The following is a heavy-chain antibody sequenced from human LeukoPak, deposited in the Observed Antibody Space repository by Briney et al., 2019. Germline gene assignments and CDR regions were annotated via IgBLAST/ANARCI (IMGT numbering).Heavy chain of an antibody. CDR1: GYTFTTYG. V-gene: IGHV1-18*01. J-gene: IGHJ4*02. CDR3: ARGLTTVTTSPFDD. CDR2: ISVFDGNT. D-gene: IGHD4-17*01. Sequence: ASVKVSRKASGYTFTTYGISWVRQAPGQGLEWMGWISVFDGNTNYAQKFQGRVIMTTDTSTSTAYMELRSLRSDDTAVYYCARGLTTVTTSPFDDWGQGTLVTVSS.